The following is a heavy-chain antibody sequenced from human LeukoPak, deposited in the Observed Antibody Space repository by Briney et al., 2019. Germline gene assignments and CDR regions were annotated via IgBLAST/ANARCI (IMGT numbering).Heavy chain of an antibody. CDR1: GFTFSSYA. Sequence: DPGGSLRLSCAASGFTFSSYAMSWVRQAPGKGLEWVSAISGSGGSTYYADSVKARFTISRDNSKNTLYLQMNSLRAEDTAVYYCAKDPILDSEFDYWGQGTLVTVSS. CDR3: AKDPILDSEFDY. J-gene: IGHJ4*02. D-gene: IGHD3-9*01. CDR2: ISGSGGST. V-gene: IGHV3-23*01.